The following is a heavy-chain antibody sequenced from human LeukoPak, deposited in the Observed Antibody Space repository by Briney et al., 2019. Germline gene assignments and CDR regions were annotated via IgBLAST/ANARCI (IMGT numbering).Heavy chain of an antibody. Sequence: GGSLRLSCAASGFTFSNYWMSRVRQAPGKGLEWVANIKQDGSEEYYADSVKGRFTISRDNAKSSLYLQLNSLRVEDTAVYHCASTQTFDYWGQGALVTVPS. CDR3: ASTQTFDY. CDR1: GFTFSNYW. CDR2: IKQDGSEE. V-gene: IGHV3-7*05. J-gene: IGHJ4*02.